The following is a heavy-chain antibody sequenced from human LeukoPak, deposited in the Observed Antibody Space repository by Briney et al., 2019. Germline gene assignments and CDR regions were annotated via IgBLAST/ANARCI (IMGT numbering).Heavy chain of an antibody. V-gene: IGHV1-69*04. CDR2: IIPILGIA. CDR1: GGTFSSYA. Sequence: SVKVSCKASGGTFSSYAISWVRQAPGQGLEWMGRIIPILGIANYAQKSQGRVTITADKSTSTAYMELSSLRSEDTAVYYCAGKVGATRYDFDYWGQGTLVTVSS. D-gene: IGHD1-26*01. J-gene: IGHJ4*02. CDR3: AGKVGATRYDFDY.